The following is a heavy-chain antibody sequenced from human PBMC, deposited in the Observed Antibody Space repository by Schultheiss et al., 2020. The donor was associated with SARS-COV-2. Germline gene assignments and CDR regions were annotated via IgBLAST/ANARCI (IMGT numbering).Heavy chain of an antibody. D-gene: IGHD1-26*01. CDR1: GGSVSRGSYY. CDR3: ARLVSSLTGATTMNFYYGMDV. V-gene: IGHV4-31*03. J-gene: IGHJ6*02. Sequence: SETLSLTCTVSGGSVSRGSYYWSWIRQHPGKGLEWIGYIYYSGDTSYNPSLKSRVTISGDTSKNQFSLKMSSVTAADTAVYYCARLVSSLTGATTMNFYYGMDVWGRGTTVTVSS. CDR2: IYYSGDT.